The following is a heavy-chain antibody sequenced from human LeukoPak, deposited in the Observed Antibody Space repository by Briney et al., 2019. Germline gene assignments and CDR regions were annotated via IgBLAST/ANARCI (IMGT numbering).Heavy chain of an antibody. CDR1: GYTFTSYD. V-gene: IGHV1-8*01. D-gene: IGHD3-9*01. Sequence: ASVKVSCKASGYTFTSYDINWVRQATGQGLEWMGWMNPNSGNTGYAQKFQGRVTMTRNTSISTAYMELSSLRSEDTAVYYCARGWVRDILTGYDRYYYYYGMDVWGQGTTVTVSS. J-gene: IGHJ6*02. CDR2: MNPNSGNT. CDR3: ARGWVRDILTGYDRYYYYYGMDV.